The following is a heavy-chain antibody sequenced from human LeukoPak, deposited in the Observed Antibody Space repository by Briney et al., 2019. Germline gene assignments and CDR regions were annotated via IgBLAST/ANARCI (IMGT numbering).Heavy chain of an antibody. V-gene: IGHV3-21*01. CDR1: GFAFSSYS. Sequence: GGSLRLSCGASGFAFSSYSMNWVRQAPGKGLEWVSSISTRGSYIYYADSVKGRFTISRDNAKNSLYLQMRSLRAEDTAVYYCARVIYGSGSYSGDHWGQGTLVTASS. CDR3: ARVIYGSGSYSGDH. D-gene: IGHD3-10*01. CDR2: ISTRGSYI. J-gene: IGHJ4*02.